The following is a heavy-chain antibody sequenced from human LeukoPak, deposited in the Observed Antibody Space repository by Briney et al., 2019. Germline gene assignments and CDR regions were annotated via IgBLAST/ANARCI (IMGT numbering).Heavy chain of an antibody. V-gene: IGHV1-18*01. Sequence: ASVKVSCKVSGYTFTSYGISWVRQAPGQGLEWMGWISAYNGNTNYAQKLQGRVTMTTDTSTSTAYMELRSLRSDDTAVYYCARGGFFEVIIPHYYGMDVWGQGTTVTVSS. CDR3: ARGGFFEVIIPHYYGMDV. J-gene: IGHJ6*02. CDR1: GYTFTSYG. D-gene: IGHD3-3*01. CDR2: ISAYNGNT.